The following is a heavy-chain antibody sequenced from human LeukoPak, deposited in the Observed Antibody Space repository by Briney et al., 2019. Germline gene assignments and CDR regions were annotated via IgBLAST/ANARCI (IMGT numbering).Heavy chain of an antibody. CDR2: IYSSGST. V-gene: IGHV4-4*07. D-gene: IGHD3-3*01. J-gene: IGHJ4*02. CDR1: GGSISSYY. Sequence: KASETLSLTCTVSGGSISSYYWSWIRQSAGKGLEWIGRIYSSGSTNYNPSLKSRVTMSVDTSKNQFSLKLSSVTAADTAVYYCARHNDFWSGYYDVWGQGTLVTVSS. CDR3: ARHNDFWSGYYDV.